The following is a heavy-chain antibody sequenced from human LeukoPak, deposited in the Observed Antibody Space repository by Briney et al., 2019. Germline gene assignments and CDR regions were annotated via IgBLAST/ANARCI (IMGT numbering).Heavy chain of an antibody. J-gene: IGHJ4*02. Sequence: GGSLRLSCAASGFTFSSYGMSWVRQAPGKGLEWVSAISGSGGSTYYADSVKGRFTISRDNSKNTLYLQMNSLRAEDTAVYYCAKVSGGINSAFDYWGQGTLVTVSS. V-gene: IGHV3-23*01. CDR1: GFTFSSYG. D-gene: IGHD4-23*01. CDR3: AKVSGGINSAFDY. CDR2: ISGSGGST.